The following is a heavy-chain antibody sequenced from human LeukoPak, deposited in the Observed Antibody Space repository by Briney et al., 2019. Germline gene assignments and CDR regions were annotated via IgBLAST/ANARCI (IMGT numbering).Heavy chain of an antibody. Sequence: ASVKVSCKASGYTFTGYYMYRVRQAPGQGLEWMGWINPNSGGTNYAQTFQGRVTMTRDTSISTAYMELSRLRSDDTAVYYCARGLDKYDYWSGYFLAYWGQGTLVTVSS. D-gene: IGHD3-3*01. CDR3: ARGLDKYDYWSGYFLAY. V-gene: IGHV1-2*02. CDR1: GYTFTGYY. J-gene: IGHJ4*02. CDR2: INPNSGGT.